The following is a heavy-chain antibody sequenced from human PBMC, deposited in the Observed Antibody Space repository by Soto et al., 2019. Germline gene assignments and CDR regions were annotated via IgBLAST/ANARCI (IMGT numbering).Heavy chain of an antibody. D-gene: IGHD2-2*01. Sequence: GESLKISCHGSGYAFFSFWIVWVRQVPGKGLEWVGRIDPGDSSATYSPTFQGHVTISANRSTRSAYLQWRSLRASDTAIYFCARRYCSRADCYSDSWGQGSLVTVSS. V-gene: IGHV5-10-1*01. CDR1: GYAFFSFW. J-gene: IGHJ4*02. CDR2: IDPGDSSA. CDR3: ARRYCSRADCYSDS.